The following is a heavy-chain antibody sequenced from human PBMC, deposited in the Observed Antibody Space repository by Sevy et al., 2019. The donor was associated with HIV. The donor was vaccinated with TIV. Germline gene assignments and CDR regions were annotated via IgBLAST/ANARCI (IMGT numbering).Heavy chain of an antibody. CDR2: IKQDESEK. Sequence: GGSLRLSCAASGFSFSTYWMHWVRQAPGKGLEWVANIKQDESEKYYVASVKGRFTISRDNAKNSVYLDMNSLRPEDTAIYYCAKGNSGSFDYWGQGTLVTVSS. J-gene: IGHJ4*02. CDR3: AKGNSGSFDY. CDR1: GFSFSTYW. D-gene: IGHD3-22*01. V-gene: IGHV3-7*01.